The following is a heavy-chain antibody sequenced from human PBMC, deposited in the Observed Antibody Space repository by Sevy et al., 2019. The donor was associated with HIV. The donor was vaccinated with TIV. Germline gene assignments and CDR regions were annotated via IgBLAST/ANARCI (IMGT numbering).Heavy chain of an antibody. Sequence: GGALRLSCAASGFTFSNYAMNWVRQTPGKGLEWVSSISGSGDNTYYADSVKGRFTISRDISYNTVTLQMSSLRAEDTAVYYCAKNENFWSGYLIMDVWGQRPTVTVSS. V-gene: IGHV3-23*01. CDR1: GFTFSNYA. D-gene: IGHD3-3*01. CDR3: AKNENFWSGYLIMDV. CDR2: ISGSGDNT. J-gene: IGHJ6*02.